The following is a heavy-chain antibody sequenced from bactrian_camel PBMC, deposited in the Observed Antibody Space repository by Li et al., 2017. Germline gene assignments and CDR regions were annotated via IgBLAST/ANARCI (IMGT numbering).Heavy chain of an antibody. D-gene: IGHD6*01. CDR3: AASSGACDWYRTLEYEYGS. V-gene: IGHV3S53*01. CDR2: LVTDTYT. Sequence: QVQLVESGGGSVQAGGSLRLSCTISGSTYSRYCLAWFRQAPGKQREDVALAALVTDTYTTYRDSVKGRFTISQDKYQRQVYLQMNSLKPEDTAMYYCAASSGACDWYRTLEYEYGSWGQGTQVTVS. J-gene: IGHJ4*01. CDR1: GSTYSRYC.